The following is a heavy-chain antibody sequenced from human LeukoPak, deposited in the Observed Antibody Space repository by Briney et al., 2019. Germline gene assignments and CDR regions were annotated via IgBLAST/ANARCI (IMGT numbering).Heavy chain of an antibody. CDR1: GFIFSSYA. V-gene: IGHV3-64*01. D-gene: IGHD3-22*01. CDR3: ARASCSSGYCLDY. J-gene: IGHJ4*02. CDR2: ISSNGGST. Sequence: GGSLRLSCAASGFIFSSYAMHWVRQAPGKGLEYVSAISSNGGSTYYANSVKGRFTISRDNSKNTLYLQMGSLRAEDMAVYYCARASCSSGYCLDYWGQGTLVTVSS.